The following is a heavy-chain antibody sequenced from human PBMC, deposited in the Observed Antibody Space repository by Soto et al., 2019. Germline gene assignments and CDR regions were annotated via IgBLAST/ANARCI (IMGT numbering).Heavy chain of an antibody. CDR2: ITGAGDGT. V-gene: IGHV3-74*01. Sequence: EVQLVESGGGLVQPGGSLRLSCVASGFTTENSVMHWVRQTPGKGLMWVSRITGAGDGTLYADSVQGRFTISRDNAKNTVYLHMTGLRVEETAVYYCARAQKWRQLSLNVFDLWGQGTTVTVSS. CDR1: GFTTENSV. CDR3: ARAQKWRQLSLNVFDL. J-gene: IGHJ3*01. D-gene: IGHD5-18*01.